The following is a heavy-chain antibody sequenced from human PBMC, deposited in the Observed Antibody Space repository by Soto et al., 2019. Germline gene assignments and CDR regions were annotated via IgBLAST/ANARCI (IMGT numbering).Heavy chain of an antibody. D-gene: IGHD2-15*01. CDR3: ARSGPGGYIDH. V-gene: IGHV1-8*02. CDR1: GYTFNDYE. Sequence: GASVKVSCKTSGYTFNDYEINWVRHATGQGLEWIGWINPNSGETGYAQRFQGRVTMTTSSSLSTAYLELSSLTSDDTAVYYCARSGPGGYIDHWGRGTLVTVSS. CDR2: INPNSGET. J-gene: IGHJ4*02.